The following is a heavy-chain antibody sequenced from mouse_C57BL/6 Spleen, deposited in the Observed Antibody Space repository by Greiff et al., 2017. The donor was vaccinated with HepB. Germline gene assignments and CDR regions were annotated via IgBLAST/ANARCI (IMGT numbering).Heavy chain of an antibody. Sequence: EVKLQESGEGLVKPGGSLKLSCAASGFTFSSYAMSWVRQTPEKRLEWVAYISSGGDYIYYADTVKGRFTISRDNARNTLYLQMSSLKSEDTAMYYCTRGGIYYDYVSWFAYWGQGTLVTVSA. CDR3: TRGGIYYDYVSWFAY. V-gene: IGHV5-9-1*02. J-gene: IGHJ3*01. D-gene: IGHD2-4*01. CDR2: ISSGGDYI. CDR1: GFTFSSYA.